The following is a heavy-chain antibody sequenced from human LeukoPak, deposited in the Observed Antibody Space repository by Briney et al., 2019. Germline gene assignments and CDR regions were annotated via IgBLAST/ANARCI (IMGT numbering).Heavy chain of an antibody. J-gene: IGHJ6*03. CDR1: GYKFIDYY. Sequence: GAPVKVSCNASGYKFIDYYIHWVRHAPAQGIEWMGLINPKSGGTNYSQEFQGRVTMTRDTSISTTSMELGSLTSGDTAVYYCARSGAAGTYSYYYMDVWGKETTVTVSS. D-gene: IGHD6-19*01. CDR3: ARSGAAGTYSYYYMDV. V-gene: IGHV1-2*02. CDR2: INPKSGGT.